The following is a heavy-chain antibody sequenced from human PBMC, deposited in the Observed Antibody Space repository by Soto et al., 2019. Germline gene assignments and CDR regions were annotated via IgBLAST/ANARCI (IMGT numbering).Heavy chain of an antibody. CDR3: ARVDFLRTRAIDY. CDR2: IYYSGST. D-gene: IGHD3-3*01. Sequence: PSETLSLTCTVSGGSISSGGYYWSWIRQHPGKGLEWIGYIYYSGSTYYNPSLKSRVTISVDTSKNQFSLKLSSVTAADTAVYYCARVDFLRTRAIDYWGQGTLVTVPQ. V-gene: IGHV4-31*03. J-gene: IGHJ4*02. CDR1: GGSISSGGYY.